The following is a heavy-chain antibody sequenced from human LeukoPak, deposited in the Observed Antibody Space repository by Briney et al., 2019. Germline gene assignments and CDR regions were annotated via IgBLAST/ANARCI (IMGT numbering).Heavy chain of an antibody. J-gene: IGHJ4*02. Sequence: ASETLSLTCTVSGGSISSYYWSWIRQPPGKGLEWIGYIYYSGSTNYNPSLKSRVTISVDTSKNQFSLKLSSVTAADTAVYYCARDGDGSGVAKYWGQGTLVTVSS. CDR2: IYYSGST. D-gene: IGHD5-24*01. CDR1: GGSISSYY. V-gene: IGHV4-59*01. CDR3: ARDGDGSGVAKY.